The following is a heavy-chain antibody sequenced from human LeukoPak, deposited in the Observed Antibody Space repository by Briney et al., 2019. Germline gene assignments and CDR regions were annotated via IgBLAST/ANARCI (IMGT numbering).Heavy chain of an antibody. V-gene: IGHV1-69*05. J-gene: IGHJ4*02. Sequence: GASVKVSCKASGGTFSSYAISWVRQAPGQGLEWMGGIIPIFGTANYAQKFQGRVTITTDESASTAYMELSSLRSEDTAVYYCASSSSSRFDYWGQGTLVTVSS. CDR1: GGTFSSYA. CDR2: IIPIFGTA. D-gene: IGHD6-6*01. CDR3: ASSSSSRFDY.